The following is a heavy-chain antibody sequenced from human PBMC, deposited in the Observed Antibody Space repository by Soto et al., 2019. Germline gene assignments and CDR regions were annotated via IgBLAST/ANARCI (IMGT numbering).Heavy chain of an antibody. CDR2: IYHSGST. J-gene: IGHJ4*02. Sequence: LRRPLSLTCAVSGGSISSSNWWSWVRQPPGKGLEWIGEIYHSGSTNYNPSLKSRVTISVDKSKNQFSLKLSSVTAADTAVYYCAREFASGSYQYYFDYWGQGTLVTVS. V-gene: IGHV4-4*02. D-gene: IGHD1-26*01. CDR1: GGSISSSNW. CDR3: AREFASGSYQYYFDY.